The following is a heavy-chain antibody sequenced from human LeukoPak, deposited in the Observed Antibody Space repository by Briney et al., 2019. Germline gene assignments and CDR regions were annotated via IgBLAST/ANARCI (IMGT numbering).Heavy chain of an antibody. D-gene: IGHD5-18*01. V-gene: IGHV4-39*07. J-gene: IGHJ5*02. Sequence: SETLSLTCTVSGGSISSSSYYWGWIRQPPGKGLEWIGSIYYSGSTYYNPSLKSRVTISVDTSKNQFSLKLSSVTAADTAVYYCARAFWWIQLWPRRGNWFDPWGQGTLVTVSS. CDR3: ARAFWWIQLWPRRGNWFDP. CDR2: IYYSGST. CDR1: GGSISSSSYY.